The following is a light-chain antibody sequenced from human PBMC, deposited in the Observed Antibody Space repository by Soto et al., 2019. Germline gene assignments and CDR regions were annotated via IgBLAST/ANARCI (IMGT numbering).Light chain of an antibody. J-gene: IGLJ2*01. CDR2: EVN. Sequence: QSALTQPPSASGSPGQSVTISCTGTSSDVGGYNYVSWYQHHPGKAPKLKIYEVNKRPSGVPDRFSGSKSGNTASLTVSGLQAEDEADYYCSSYAGSDNLVFGGGTQADRP. CDR3: SSYAGSDNLV. V-gene: IGLV2-8*01. CDR1: SSDVGGYNY.